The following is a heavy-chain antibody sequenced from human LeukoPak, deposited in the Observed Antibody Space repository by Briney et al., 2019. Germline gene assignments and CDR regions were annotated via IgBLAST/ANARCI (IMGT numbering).Heavy chain of an antibody. CDR1: GFTFSNYF. V-gene: IGHV3-21*01. CDR3: ARAIQLWSKGLDY. J-gene: IGHJ4*02. CDR2: ISSSSSYI. Sequence: PGGSLRLSCAASGFTFSNYFMHWVRQAPGKGLEWVSSISSSSSYIYYADSVKGRFTISRDNAKNSLYLQMNSLRAEDTAVYYCARAIQLWSKGLDYWGQGTLVTVSS. D-gene: IGHD5-18*01.